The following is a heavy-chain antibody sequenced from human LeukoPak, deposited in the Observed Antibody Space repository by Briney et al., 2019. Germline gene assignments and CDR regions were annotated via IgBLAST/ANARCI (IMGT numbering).Heavy chain of an antibody. CDR2: MSYSGNT. J-gene: IGHJ4*02. CDR3: ARQGYWSGYFVFDH. Sequence: PSETLSLTCTVSGGSISDNSYYWGWIRQPPGKGLEWIGSMSYSGNTYYNPSLTSRVTISVDTSKNQFSLSLSSVTAADTAVYYCARQGYWSGYFVFDHWGQGTLVTVSS. V-gene: IGHV4-39*01. D-gene: IGHD3-3*01. CDR1: GGSISDNSYY.